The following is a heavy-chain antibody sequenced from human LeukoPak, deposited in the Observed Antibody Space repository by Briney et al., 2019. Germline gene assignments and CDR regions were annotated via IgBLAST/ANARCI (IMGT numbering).Heavy chain of an antibody. Sequence: SGGSLRLSCAASGFTVSSNYMSWVRQAPGKGLEWVSVIYSGGSTYYADSVKGRFTISRDNSKDTLYLQMNSLRAEDTAVYYCARESLHTYYDFWSGYYTGAFDIWGQGTMVTVSS. CDR3: ARESLHTYYDFWSGYYTGAFDI. D-gene: IGHD3-3*01. CDR2: IYSGGST. J-gene: IGHJ3*02. V-gene: IGHV3-53*01. CDR1: GFTVSSNY.